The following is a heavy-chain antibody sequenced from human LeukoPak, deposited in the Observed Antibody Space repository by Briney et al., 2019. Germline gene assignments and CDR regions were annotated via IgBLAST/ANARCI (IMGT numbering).Heavy chain of an antibody. CDR2: ISSSSSYI. J-gene: IGHJ5*02. CDR1: GFTFSSYS. CDR3: ARAVTPIVVVPAALAAPFDP. D-gene: IGHD2-2*01. V-gene: IGHV3-21*01. Sequence: GGSLRLSCAASGFTFSSYSMNWVRQAPGKGLEWVSSISSSSSYIYYADSVKGRFTISRDNAKNSLYLQMNGLRAEDTAVYYCARAVTPIVVVPAALAAPFDPWGQGTLVTVSS.